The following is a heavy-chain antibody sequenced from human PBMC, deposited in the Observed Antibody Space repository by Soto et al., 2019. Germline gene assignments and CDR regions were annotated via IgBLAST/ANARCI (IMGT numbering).Heavy chain of an antibody. CDR3: RVGVAD. CDR1: GFNFSSYG. J-gene: IGHJ4*02. CDR2: MSYDGSKK. D-gene: IGHD1-26*01. Sequence: QVQLVESGGGMVQPGRSLRLSCAASGFNFSSYGMHWVRQAPGTGLELVALMSYDGSKKYYTDSVKGRFTISRDTSKNTLYLQMNSLRAEDTAVYYCRVGVADWGQGTQVTVSS. V-gene: IGHV3-30*03.